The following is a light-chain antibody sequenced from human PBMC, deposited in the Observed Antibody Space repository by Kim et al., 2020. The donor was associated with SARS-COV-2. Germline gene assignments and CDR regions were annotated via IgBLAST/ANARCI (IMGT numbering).Light chain of an antibody. Sequence: GQSNTISCTGTSSDVGGYNYVSWYQQHPGKAPKLMIYDVINRPSGVSYRFSASKSGKVASLTISGLQAEDEADYYCSSYTSRSTLVFGTGTKVTVL. CDR1: SSDVGGYNY. CDR3: SSYTSRSTLV. J-gene: IGLJ1*01. V-gene: IGLV2-14*03. CDR2: DVI.